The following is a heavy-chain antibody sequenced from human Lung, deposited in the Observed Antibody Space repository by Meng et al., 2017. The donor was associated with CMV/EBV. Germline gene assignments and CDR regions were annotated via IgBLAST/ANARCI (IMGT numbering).Heavy chain of an antibody. CDR2: FVNYVDT. D-gene: IGHD2-15*01. CDR3: ASGTPGRSYCDY. J-gene: IGHJ4*02. Sequence: QVHLLPSGHEAKKPAAAVRVSFKASGYTFGSYGICWVRQAPGQGLEWMGWFVNYVDTYPAPKFQGRVTMTTDTHTNTAFMELRSLTSDDTAVYYCASGTPGRSYCDYWGQGTLVTVSS. CDR1: GYTFGSYG. V-gene: IGHV1-18*01.